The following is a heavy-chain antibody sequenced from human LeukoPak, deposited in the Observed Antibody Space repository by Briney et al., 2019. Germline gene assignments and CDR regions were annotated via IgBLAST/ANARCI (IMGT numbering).Heavy chain of an antibody. Sequence: PGGSLRLSCAASGSTFDDYTMHWVRQAPGKGLEWVSLISWDGGSTFYADSVKGRFTISRDNSKNSLYLQMNSLRTEDTALYYCAKSGRYYDSSGLIDYWGQGTLVTVSS. CDR2: ISWDGGST. CDR3: AKSGRYYDSSGLIDY. J-gene: IGHJ4*02. D-gene: IGHD3-22*01. V-gene: IGHV3-43*01. CDR1: GSTFDDYT.